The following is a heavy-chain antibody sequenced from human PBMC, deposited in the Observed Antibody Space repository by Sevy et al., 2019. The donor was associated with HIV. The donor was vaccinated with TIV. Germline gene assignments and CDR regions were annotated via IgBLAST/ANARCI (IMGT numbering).Heavy chain of an antibody. D-gene: IGHD1-26*01. Sequence: ASVKVSCKASGYTFTNYHITWVRQAPGQGLEWMGRITPNNGDTNYAQRLQGRVTMTTDTSPSTVYMELRSLRSDDTAVYYCARAPSGSQGPGQYFHHWGQGTLVTVSS. CDR3: ARAPSGSQGPGQYFHH. CDR1: GYTFTNYH. J-gene: IGHJ1*01. V-gene: IGHV1-18*01. CDR2: ITPNNGDT.